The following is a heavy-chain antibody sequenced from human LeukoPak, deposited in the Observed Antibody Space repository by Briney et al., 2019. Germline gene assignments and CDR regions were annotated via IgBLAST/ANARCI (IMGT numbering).Heavy chain of an antibody. Sequence: GGSLRLSCVASGFTFSSYWMSWVRQAPGKGLEWVANIKQDGSEKYYVDSVKGRFTISRDKAKNSLYLQMNSLRADDTAVYYCARGGLPAVFGPNWFDPWGQGTLVTVSS. CDR1: GFTFSSYW. J-gene: IGHJ5*02. CDR2: IKQDGSEK. CDR3: ARGGLPAVFGPNWFDP. D-gene: IGHD2-2*01. V-gene: IGHV3-7*03.